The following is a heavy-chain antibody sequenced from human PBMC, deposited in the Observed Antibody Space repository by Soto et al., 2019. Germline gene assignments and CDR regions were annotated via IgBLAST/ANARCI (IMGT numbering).Heavy chain of an antibody. CDR3: ATGQGYYYYYGMDV. CDR2: ISGSGGST. Sequence: EVQLLESGGGLVQPGGSLRLSCAASGFTFSSYAMSWVRQAPGKGLEWVSAISGSGGSTYYADSVKGRFTISRDNSKNTLYLQMNSLIAENTAVYYCATGQGYYYYYGMDVWGQGTTVTVSS. V-gene: IGHV3-23*01. CDR1: GFTFSSYA. J-gene: IGHJ6*02.